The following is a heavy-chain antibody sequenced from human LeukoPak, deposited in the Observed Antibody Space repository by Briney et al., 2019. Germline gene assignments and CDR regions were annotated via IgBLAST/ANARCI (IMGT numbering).Heavy chain of an antibody. CDR2: VKNRGDGRTT. Sequence: GGSLRLSCVASTFTKAWMNWVRQAPGKGLEWVGRVKNRGDGRTTDYAAPVKGRFTTSRDDSKRTVYLQMNSLKTEDTAVYFCTTEYFGGFEYWGQGTLVTVSS. D-gene: IGHD3-16*01. CDR1: TFTKAW. V-gene: IGHV3-15*07. J-gene: IGHJ4*02. CDR3: TTEYFGGFEY.